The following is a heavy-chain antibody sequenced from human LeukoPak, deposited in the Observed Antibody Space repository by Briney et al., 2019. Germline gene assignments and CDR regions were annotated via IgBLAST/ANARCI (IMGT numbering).Heavy chain of an antibody. CDR2: ISSGDTT. Sequence: GGSLRLSCAASGFTVSRNYMSWARQAPGKGLEWVSVISSGDTTYYADSVKGRFTISRDSSKNTLYLQMNSLRAEDTAVYFCARGPRLERHGMDVWGQGTTVTVSS. D-gene: IGHD1-1*01. J-gene: IGHJ6*02. V-gene: IGHV3-66*01. CDR3: ARGPRLERHGMDV. CDR1: GFTVSRNY.